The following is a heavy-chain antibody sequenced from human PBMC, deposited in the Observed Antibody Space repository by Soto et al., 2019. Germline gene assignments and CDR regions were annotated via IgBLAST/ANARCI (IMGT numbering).Heavy chain of an antibody. V-gene: IGHV4-30-4*01. Sequence: SETLSLTCTFSGGSIXSGDYYLSWIRQPPGEGLEWIGYIYYSGSTYYNPSLKSRVTISVDTSKNQFSLKLSSVTAADTAVYYCARDQLPDYSNYAYNWFDPWGQGTLVTVSS. J-gene: IGHJ5*02. CDR1: GGSIXSGDYY. CDR2: IYYSGST. CDR3: ARDQLPDYSNYAYNWFDP. D-gene: IGHD4-4*01.